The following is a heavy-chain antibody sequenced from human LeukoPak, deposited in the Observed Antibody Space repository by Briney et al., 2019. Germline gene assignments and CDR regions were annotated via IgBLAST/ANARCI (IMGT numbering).Heavy chain of an antibody. Sequence: NSSETLSLNCAVYGGSFSGYYWIWIRQPPGKGLEWIGEINHSGNTNYNPSLKSRVTISVDTSKNQFSLKLNSVTAADTAVYYCARHYGPWGQGTLVTVSS. CDR1: GGSFSGYY. CDR3: ARHYGP. CDR2: INHSGNT. V-gene: IGHV4-34*01. J-gene: IGHJ5*02. D-gene: IGHD3-16*01.